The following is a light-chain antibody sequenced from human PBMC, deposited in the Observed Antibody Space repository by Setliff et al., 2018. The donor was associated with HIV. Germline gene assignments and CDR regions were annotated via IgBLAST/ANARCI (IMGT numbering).Light chain of an antibody. V-gene: IGLV3-1*01. CDR2: QDT. CDR3: QAWDSSSYV. J-gene: IGLJ1*01. CDR1: ALGVKF. Sequence: SYALTQPPSVSVSPGQTASITCSGDALGVKFTSSYQQHPGQSPILLIYQDTRRPSGIRERFSGSNSRNTATLTISGTQAMDEADYYCQAWDSSSYVFGTGTKVTVL.